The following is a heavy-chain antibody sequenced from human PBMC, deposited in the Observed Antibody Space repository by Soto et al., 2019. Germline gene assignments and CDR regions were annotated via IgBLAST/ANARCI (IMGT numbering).Heavy chain of an antibody. D-gene: IGHD3-10*01. CDR1: GGSISSGYYS. Sequence: SETLSLTCAVSGGSISSGYYSWSWIRQPPGKGLEWIGYIYHSGSTYYNPSLKSRVTISVDRSKNQFSLQLSSVTAADTAVYYCATYGGFRFDYWGQGTLVTVSS. CDR2: IYHSGST. V-gene: IGHV4-30-2*01. CDR3: ATYGGFRFDY. J-gene: IGHJ4*02.